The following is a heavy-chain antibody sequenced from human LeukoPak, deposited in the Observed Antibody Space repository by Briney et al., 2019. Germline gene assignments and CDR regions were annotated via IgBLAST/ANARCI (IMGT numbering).Heavy chain of an antibody. J-gene: IGHJ3*02. V-gene: IGHV1-24*01. Sequence: ASVKVSCKVSGYTLTELSMHWVRQAPGKGLEWMGGFDPEDGETIYAQKFQGRVTMTEDTSTDTAYMELSSLRSEDTAVYYCATGLKGTYYDYVWGSQVDAFDIWGQGTMVTVSS. CDR2: FDPEDGET. CDR3: ATGLKGTYYDYVWGSQVDAFDI. D-gene: IGHD3-16*01. CDR1: GYTLTELS.